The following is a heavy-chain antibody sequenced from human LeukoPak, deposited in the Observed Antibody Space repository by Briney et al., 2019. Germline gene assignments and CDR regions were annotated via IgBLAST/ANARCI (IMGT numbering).Heavy chain of an antibody. CDR2: INPNSGGT. Sequence: GASVKVSCKASGYTFTGYYMHWVRQAPGQGLEWMGWINPNSGGTNYAQKFQGRVTMTRDTSISTAYMELSRLRSDDTAVYYCARDPEAGTTNWFDHWGQGTLVTVSS. V-gene: IGHV1-2*02. CDR1: GYTFTGYY. D-gene: IGHD1-7*01. J-gene: IGHJ5*02. CDR3: ARDPEAGTTNWFDH.